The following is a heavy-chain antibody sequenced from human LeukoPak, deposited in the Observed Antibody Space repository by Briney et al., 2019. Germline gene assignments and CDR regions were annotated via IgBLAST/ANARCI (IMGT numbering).Heavy chain of an antibody. Sequence: SETLSLTCTVSGGSISSSSYYWGWIRQPPGKGLEWIGSIYHSGSTYYNPSLKSRVTILVDTSKNQVSLKLSSVTAADTAVYFCARDWGVGGRPGYMDVWGKGTTVTVSS. CDR1: GGSISSSSYY. V-gene: IGHV4-39*07. D-gene: IGHD6-6*01. CDR3: ARDWGVGGRPGYMDV. J-gene: IGHJ6*03. CDR2: IYHSGST.